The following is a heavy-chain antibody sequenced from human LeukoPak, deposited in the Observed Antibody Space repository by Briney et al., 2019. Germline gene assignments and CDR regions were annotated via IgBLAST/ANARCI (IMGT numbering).Heavy chain of an antibody. Sequence: ASVKVSCKASGYTFTSYGISWVRQAPGQGLEWMGWISAYNGNTNYAQKLQGRVTMTTDTSTSTAYMELRSLRSDDTAVYYCARANYDFWSNWFDPWGRGTLVTVSS. CDR1: GYTFTSYG. J-gene: IGHJ5*02. CDR3: ARANYDFWSNWFDP. CDR2: ISAYNGNT. V-gene: IGHV1-18*01. D-gene: IGHD3-3*01.